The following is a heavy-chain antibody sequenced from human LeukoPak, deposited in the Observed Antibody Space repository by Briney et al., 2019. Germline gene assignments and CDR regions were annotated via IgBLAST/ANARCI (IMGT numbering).Heavy chain of an antibody. V-gene: IGHV3-30*04. CDR2: ISYDGSNK. CDR3: ARDLVGDGALALDY. D-gene: IGHD4-17*01. CDR1: GFTFSSYA. Sequence: GRSLRLSCAASGFTFSSYAMHWVRQAPGKGLEWVAVISYDGSNKYYADSVKGRFTISRDNSKNTLYLQVNSLRAEDTAVYYCARDLVGDGALALDYWGQGTLVTVSS. J-gene: IGHJ4*02.